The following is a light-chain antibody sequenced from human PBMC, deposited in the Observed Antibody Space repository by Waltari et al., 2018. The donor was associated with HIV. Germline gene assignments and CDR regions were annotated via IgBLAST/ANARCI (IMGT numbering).Light chain of an antibody. V-gene: IGKV3-15*01. Sequence: EIVMTQSPAILSLSTGASATLSCRASQSVYNNLAWYQQKNGQSPRLLIYGASTRATDIPDRFSGSGSGTEFTLTVSSLQSGDFAVYYCQQYHNWPQTFGRGTKVEIK. J-gene: IGKJ2*01. CDR3: QQYHNWPQT. CDR1: QSVYNN. CDR2: GAS.